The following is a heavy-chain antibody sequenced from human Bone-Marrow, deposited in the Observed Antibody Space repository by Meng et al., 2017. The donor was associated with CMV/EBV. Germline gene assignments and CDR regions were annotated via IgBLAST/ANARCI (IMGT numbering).Heavy chain of an antibody. CDR1: GFTFSSYA. CDR2: ISGSGGST. D-gene: IGHD2-2*01. J-gene: IGHJ4*02. CDR3: AKAQLLPRPFDY. Sequence: ETLSLTCAASGFTFSSYAMSWVRQAPGKGLEWVSAISGSGGSTYYADSVKGRFTISRDNSKNTLYLQMNSLRAEDTAVYYCAKAQLLPRPFDYWGQGTLVTVSS. V-gene: IGHV3-23*01.